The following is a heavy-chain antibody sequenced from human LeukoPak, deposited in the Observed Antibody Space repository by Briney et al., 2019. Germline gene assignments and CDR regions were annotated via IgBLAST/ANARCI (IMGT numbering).Heavy chain of an antibody. V-gene: IGHV4-39*01. CDR3: ARSSSGGSCFDS. D-gene: IGHD2-15*01. CDR2: IYSSRST. CDR1: GGSIRSSTYY. J-gene: IGHJ4*02. Sequence: SETLSLTCTVSGGSIRSSTYYWGWIRQPPGKGLEWIGSIYSSRSTYYNPSLKSPVTVSVDTSKNQFSLNLSSVTAADTAVYYCARSSSGGSCFDSWGQGTLVTVSS.